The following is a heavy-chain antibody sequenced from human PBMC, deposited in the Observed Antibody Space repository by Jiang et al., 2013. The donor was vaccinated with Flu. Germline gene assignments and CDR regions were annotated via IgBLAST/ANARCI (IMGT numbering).Heavy chain of an antibody. CDR3: AKDPSYGIAVAGAFDI. Sequence: VQLVESGGGLVQPGGSLRLSCAASGFTFSSYAMSWVRQAPGKGLEWVSAISGSGGSTYYADSVKGRFTISRDNSKNTLYLQMNSLRAEDTAVYYCAKDPSYGIAVAGAFDIVGPRDNGHRLF. D-gene: IGHD6-19*01. CDR1: GFTFSSYA. J-gene: IGHJ3*02. V-gene: IGHV3-23*04. CDR2: ISGSGGST.